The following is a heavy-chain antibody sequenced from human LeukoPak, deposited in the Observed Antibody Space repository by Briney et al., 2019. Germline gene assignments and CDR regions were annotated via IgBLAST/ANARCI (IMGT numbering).Heavy chain of an antibody. V-gene: IGHV3-49*04. CDR3: TRGALLLADY. Sequence: GGSLRLSCTASGFTFGDYAMSWVRQAPGKGLEWVGFIRSKAYGGTTEYAASVKGRFTISRDDSKSIAYLQMNSLKTEDTAVYYCTRGALLLADYWGQGTLVTVSS. D-gene: IGHD3-3*02. CDR1: GFTFGDYA. J-gene: IGHJ4*02. CDR2: IRSKAYGGTT.